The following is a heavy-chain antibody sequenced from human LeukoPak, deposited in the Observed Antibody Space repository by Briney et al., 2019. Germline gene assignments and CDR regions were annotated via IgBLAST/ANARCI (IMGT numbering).Heavy chain of an antibody. D-gene: IGHD2-15*01. CDR3: ARDFFHGHCAGLSCFLLDY. CDR2: ISANNGNT. Sequence: ASVKVSCKASGYTFTSYGISWVRQAPGQGLEWMGWISANNGNTNYAQKFQGRVTMTTDTSTGTAYMELRSLRSEDTAVYYCARDFFHGHCAGLSCFLLDYWGQGSLVAVSS. CDR1: GYTFTSYG. J-gene: IGHJ4*02. V-gene: IGHV1-18*01.